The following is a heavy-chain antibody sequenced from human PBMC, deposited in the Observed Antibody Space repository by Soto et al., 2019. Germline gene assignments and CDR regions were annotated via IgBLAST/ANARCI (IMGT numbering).Heavy chain of an antibody. CDR1: GITLSSYW. V-gene: IGHV3-74*01. Sequence: GGSLRLSCAASGITLSSYWVHWVRQAPGKGLVWVSRINPDGSITTYEDSVKGRFTISRDNAKNTVYLQMNSLRAEDTGVYFCARLYCSSTTSCYSPPDYWGLGTLVTVSS. CDR2: INPDGSIT. D-gene: IGHD2-2*01. J-gene: IGHJ4*02. CDR3: ARLYCSSTTSCYSPPDY.